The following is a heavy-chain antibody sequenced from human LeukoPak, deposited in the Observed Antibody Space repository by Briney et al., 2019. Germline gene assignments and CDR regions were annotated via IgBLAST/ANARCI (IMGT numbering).Heavy chain of an antibody. Sequence: SETLSLTCAVYGGSFSGYYWSWIRQPPGKGLEWIGEINHSGSTNYNPSLKSRVTISVDTSKNQFSLKLSSVTAADAAVYYCARGGIGYCSSTSCRNWFDPWGQGTLVTVSS. CDR1: GGSFSGYY. J-gene: IGHJ5*02. V-gene: IGHV4-34*01. D-gene: IGHD2-2*01. CDR2: INHSGST. CDR3: ARGGIGYCSSTSCRNWFDP.